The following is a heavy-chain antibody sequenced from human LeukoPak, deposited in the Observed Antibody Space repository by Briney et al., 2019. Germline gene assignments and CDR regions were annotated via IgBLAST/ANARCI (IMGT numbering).Heavy chain of an antibody. D-gene: IGHD1-26*01. CDR2: GYSGGVT. Sequence: GGSLRLSCTASGFTVGSTYMSWVRQAPGRGLEWLSSGYSGGVTYYADSVKGRFTISRDHSNNSVSLQMTNLRVEDTAIYYCARGAFRISWPGIDYWGQGTLVTVSS. CDR1: GFTVGSTY. V-gene: IGHV3-53*01. J-gene: IGHJ4*02. CDR3: ARGAFRISWPGIDY.